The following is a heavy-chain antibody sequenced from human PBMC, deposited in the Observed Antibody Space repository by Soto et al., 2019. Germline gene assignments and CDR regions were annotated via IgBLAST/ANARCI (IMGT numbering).Heavy chain of an antibody. Sequence: EVQLVESGGDFVQPGGSLRLSCVASGFAFSSHWMYWVPQAPGKGLVWVSRINSDGTITTYADSVKGRFTISRDNAKNTLYLQMNSLRVEDTALYYCVRDPDQYSYYGLDVWGQGTTVIVS. CDR3: VRDPDQYSYYGLDV. J-gene: IGHJ6*02. V-gene: IGHV3-74*01. D-gene: IGHD2-15*01. CDR1: GFAFSSHW. CDR2: INSDGTIT.